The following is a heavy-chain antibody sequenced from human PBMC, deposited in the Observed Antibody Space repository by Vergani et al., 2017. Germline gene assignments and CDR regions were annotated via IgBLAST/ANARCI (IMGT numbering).Heavy chain of an antibody. CDR2: ISYDGSNK. CDR3: ARDTEPYSSGWYRPHLSDHDAFDI. V-gene: IGHV3-30-3*01. Sequence: QVQLVESGGGVVQPGRSLRLSCAASGFTFSSYAMHWVRQAPGKGLEWVAVISYDGSNKYYADSVKGRFTISRDNSKNMLYLQMNSLRAEDTAVYYWARDTEPYSSGWYRPHLSDHDAFDIWGQGTMVTVSS. D-gene: IGHD6-19*01. J-gene: IGHJ3*02. CDR1: GFTFSSYA.